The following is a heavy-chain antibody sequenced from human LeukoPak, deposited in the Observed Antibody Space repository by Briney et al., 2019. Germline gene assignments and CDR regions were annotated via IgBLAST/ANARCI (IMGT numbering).Heavy chain of an antibody. J-gene: IGHJ1*01. D-gene: IGHD1-26*01. CDR2: ISGGGGTT. V-gene: IGHV3-23*01. Sequence: GGSLRLSCAASGLTFSIYAMSWVRQAPGKGLEWVSAISGGGGTTYYADSVKGRFTISRDNSKNTLYLQMNSLRAEDTAVYYCAKKTGGGTHSEYFQHWGQGTLVTVSS. CDR3: AKKTGGGTHSEYFQH. CDR1: GLTFSIYA.